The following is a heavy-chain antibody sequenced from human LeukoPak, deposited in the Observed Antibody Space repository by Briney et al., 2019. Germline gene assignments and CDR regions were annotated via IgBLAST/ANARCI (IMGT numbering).Heavy chain of an antibody. Sequence: SETLSPTCTISGGSISSGGYYWSWIRQHPGKGPEWIGYIYYSGSTDYNPSLKSRVTISEDTSKNQFSLKLSSVTAADTAVYYCARIIGYSSSWVDYWGQGTLVTVSS. V-gene: IGHV4-31*03. D-gene: IGHD6-13*01. CDR1: GGSISSGGYY. J-gene: IGHJ4*02. CDR2: IYYSGST. CDR3: ARIIGYSSSWVDY.